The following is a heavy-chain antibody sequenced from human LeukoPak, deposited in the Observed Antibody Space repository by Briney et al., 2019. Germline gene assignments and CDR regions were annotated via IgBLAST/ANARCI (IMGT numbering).Heavy chain of an antibody. CDR3: ARDNVDCSGGSCYSKYDFDY. D-gene: IGHD2-15*01. CDR1: GGTFSSYA. Sequence: ASVKVSCKASGGTFSSYAISWVRQAPGQGLEWTGGIIPIFGTANYAQKFQGRVTITADESTSTAYMELSSLRSEDTAVYYCARDNVDCSGGSCYSKYDFDYWGQGTLVTVSS. V-gene: IGHV1-69*13. J-gene: IGHJ4*02. CDR2: IIPIFGTA.